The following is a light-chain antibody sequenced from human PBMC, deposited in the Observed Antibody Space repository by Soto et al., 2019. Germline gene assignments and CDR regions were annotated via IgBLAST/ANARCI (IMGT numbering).Light chain of an antibody. J-gene: IGKJ4*01. Sequence: DIQLTQSPSLLSASVGDSVFVTCRASEGISTYLAWYQQKPGRGPKLLVYEASKLQSGVPSRFRGGGSGTEFSLTISSLQPEDVATYYCQQLNAYPFTCGGGTKVEIK. CDR1: EGISTY. V-gene: IGKV1-9*01. CDR3: QQLNAYPFT. CDR2: EAS.